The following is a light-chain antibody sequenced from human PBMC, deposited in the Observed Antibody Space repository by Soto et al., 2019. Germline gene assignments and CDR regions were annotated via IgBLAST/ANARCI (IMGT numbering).Light chain of an antibody. Sequence: EIGLTQSPATLSAYRGERVTLSCRASQAVNSIYFAWYQPKPGQAPSRLIYGASNRDTGIPERFSGSGSVTDFTLTISRLEAEDFGEYYCQQYDTSPRTFGRGTKVDIK. CDR3: QQYDTSPRT. J-gene: IGKJ4*02. CDR2: GAS. CDR1: QAVNSIY. V-gene: IGKV3-20*01.